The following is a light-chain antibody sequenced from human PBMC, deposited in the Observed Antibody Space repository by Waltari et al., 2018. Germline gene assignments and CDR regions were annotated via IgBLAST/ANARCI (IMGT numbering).Light chain of an antibody. CDR3: QHYNTYPLT. CDR2: KAS. Sequence: DIQMTQSPSTLSASVGDRVTITCRASQSFSSRLSWFQQKPGKAPKLLIYKASGLESGVPSRFSGSGSGTEFTLTISSLQPDDFATYYCQHYNTYPLTFGGGTKVEIK. CDR1: QSFSSR. V-gene: IGKV1-5*03. J-gene: IGKJ4*01.